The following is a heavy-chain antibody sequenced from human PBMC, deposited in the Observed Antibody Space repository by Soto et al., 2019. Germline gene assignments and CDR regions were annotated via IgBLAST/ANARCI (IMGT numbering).Heavy chain of an antibody. J-gene: IGHJ4*02. CDR3: ANGGCVAAACKY. CDR1: GYTFTSYY. CDR2: INPSGGST. V-gene: IGHV1-46*01. D-gene: IGHD6-13*01. Sequence: ASVKVSCKASGYTFTSYYMHWVRQAPGQGLEWMGIINPSGGSTSYAQKFQGRFTISRDNSKNTLHLQMNSLRPEDTAVYYCANGGCVAAACKYWGRGTLVTVSS.